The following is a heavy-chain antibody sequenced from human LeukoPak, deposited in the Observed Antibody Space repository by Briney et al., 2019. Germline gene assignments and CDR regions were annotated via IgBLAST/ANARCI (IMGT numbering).Heavy chain of an antibody. CDR2: INYSGGT. J-gene: IGHJ4*02. CDR1: GGSLSSYY. D-gene: IGHD5-18*01. CDR3: ARGDTWVDY. Sequence: PSETLSLTCTVSGGSLSSYYWSWIRQPPGKGLEWIGYINYSGGTNYNPSLKSRVTISVDTSKNQFSLKLSSVTAADTAVYYCARGDTWVDYWGQGTLVTISS. V-gene: IGHV4-59*01.